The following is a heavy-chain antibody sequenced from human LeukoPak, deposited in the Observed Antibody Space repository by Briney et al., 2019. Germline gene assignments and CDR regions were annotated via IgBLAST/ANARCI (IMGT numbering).Heavy chain of an antibody. Sequence: TSETLSLTCTVSGGSISSYYWNWIRQPPGKGLEWIGYIYYSGSTNYNPSLKSRVTISVDTSKNQFSLKLSSVTAADTAVYYCARHSPDTYYDILTGYIDYWGQGTLVTVSS. V-gene: IGHV4-59*08. CDR3: ARHSPDTYYDILTGYIDY. J-gene: IGHJ4*02. CDR1: GGSISSYY. D-gene: IGHD3-9*01. CDR2: IYYSGST.